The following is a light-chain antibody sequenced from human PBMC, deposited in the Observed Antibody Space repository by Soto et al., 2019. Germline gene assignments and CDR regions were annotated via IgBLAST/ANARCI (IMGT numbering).Light chain of an antibody. CDR1: SSDIGGYNY. V-gene: IGLV2-11*01. J-gene: IGLJ1*01. Sequence: QSVLTQPRSVSGSPGQSVAISCTGTSSDIGGYNYVSWYQQHPGKAPKVMIYDVDKRPSGVPDRFPGSKSGNTASLTISDLQTEDEADYYCCSNAGRPDVFGTGTKLTVL. CDR2: DVD. CDR3: CSNAGRPDV.